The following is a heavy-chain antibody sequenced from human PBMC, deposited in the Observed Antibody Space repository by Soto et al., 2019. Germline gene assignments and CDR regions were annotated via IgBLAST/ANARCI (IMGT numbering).Heavy chain of an antibody. D-gene: IGHD6-19*01. Sequence: EVQLVESGGGLVQPGRSLRLSCAASGFTFDDYAMHWVRQAPGKGLEWVSGISRNSGSIGYADSVKGRFTISRDNAKNSLYLQMNSLRAEDTALYYRAKDTSESVAGTGYFQHWGQGTLVTVSS. J-gene: IGHJ1*01. CDR1: GFTFDDYA. CDR3: AKDTSESVAGTGYFQH. CDR2: ISRNSGSI. V-gene: IGHV3-9*01.